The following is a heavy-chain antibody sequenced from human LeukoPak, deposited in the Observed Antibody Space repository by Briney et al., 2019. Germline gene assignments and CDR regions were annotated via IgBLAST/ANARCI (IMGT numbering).Heavy chain of an antibody. Sequence: GGSLRLSCAASGFTFKNFAMTWVRQAPGKGLEWVSTISATGGGAYYADSVKGRFTISRDNSKDTLSLQMNTLRAEDTAVYYCAKDVRRAEYCSGTTCYTSSFDYWGQGTLVTVSS. CDR2: ISATGGGA. J-gene: IGHJ4*02. V-gene: IGHV3-23*01. D-gene: IGHD2-2*02. CDR3: AKDVRRAEYCSGTTCYTSSFDY. CDR1: GFTFKNFA.